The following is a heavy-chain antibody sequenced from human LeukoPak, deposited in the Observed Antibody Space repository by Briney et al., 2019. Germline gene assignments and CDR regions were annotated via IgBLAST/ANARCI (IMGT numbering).Heavy chain of an antibody. Sequence: GGSLRLSCAASGFTFGSNGMSWVRQAPGKGLEWVSAISASGGSTYYADSMKGRFTISRDNTKNTLNLQMNSLRDEDTAIYYCARDSSHYLGSSDYWGQGTLVTVSS. V-gene: IGHV3-23*01. CDR2: ISASGGST. J-gene: IGHJ4*02. D-gene: IGHD6-6*01. CDR1: GFTFGSNG. CDR3: ARDSSHYLGSSDY.